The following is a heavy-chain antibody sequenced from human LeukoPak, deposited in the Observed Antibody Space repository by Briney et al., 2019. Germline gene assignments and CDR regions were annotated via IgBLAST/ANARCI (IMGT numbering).Heavy chain of an antibody. D-gene: IGHD3-10*01. CDR1: GGSISSYY. CDR2: IYYSGST. J-gene: IGHJ5*02. V-gene: IGHV4-59*01. Sequence: PSETLSLTCTVSGGSISSYYWSWIRQPPGKGLEWIGYIYYSGSTNYNPSLKSRVTIPVDTSKNQFSLKLSSVTAADTAVYYCARGDSYGSGSYYQYLPTHWFDPWGQGTLVTVSS. CDR3: ARGDSYGSGSYYQYLPTHWFDP.